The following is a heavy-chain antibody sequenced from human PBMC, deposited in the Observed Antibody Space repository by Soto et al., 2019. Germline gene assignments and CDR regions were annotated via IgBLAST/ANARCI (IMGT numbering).Heavy chain of an antibody. CDR2: NYYSGST. CDR3: ARARLWRGYYREAPDYDY. CDR1: GGLISSGDYY. J-gene: IGHJ4*02. Sequence: SETLSLTCTVSGGLISSGDYYWSWIRQHPGKGLEWIGNNYYSGSTNYNPSLKSRVTISGDTSKNQFSLKLSSVTAADTAVYYCARARLWRGYYREAPDYDYWGQGTLVTVSS. V-gene: IGHV4-31*03. D-gene: IGHD3-3*01.